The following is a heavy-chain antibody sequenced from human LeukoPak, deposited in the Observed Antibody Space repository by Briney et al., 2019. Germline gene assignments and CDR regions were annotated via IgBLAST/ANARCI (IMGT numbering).Heavy chain of an antibody. CDR3: AREPPNEGYFDY. J-gene: IGHJ4*02. V-gene: IGHV1-46*01. Sequence: ASVKVSCKASGYTFTSYYMHWVRQAPGQGLEWMGIITPSGGSTSYAQELQGRVTMTRDTSTSTVYMELRGLRSEDTAVYYCAREPPNEGYFDYWGQGTLVTVSS. CDR2: ITPSGGST. CDR1: GYTFTSYY.